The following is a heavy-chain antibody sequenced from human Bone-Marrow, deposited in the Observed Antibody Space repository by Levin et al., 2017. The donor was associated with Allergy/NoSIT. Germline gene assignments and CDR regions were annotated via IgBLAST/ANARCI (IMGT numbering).Heavy chain of an antibody. CDR2: MSGSGVST. CDR1: GFTFSSYA. J-gene: IGHJ4*02. D-gene: IGHD5-18*01. V-gene: IGHV3-23*01. CDR3: AKDLRQGYSSGAYYFDY. Sequence: GGSLRLSCAASGFTFSSYAMSWVRQAPGKGLEWVSAMSGSGVSTHYADSVKGRFTISRDNSKNTLYLQMNSLRAEDTAVYYCAKDLRQGYSSGAYYFDYWGQGTLVTVSS.